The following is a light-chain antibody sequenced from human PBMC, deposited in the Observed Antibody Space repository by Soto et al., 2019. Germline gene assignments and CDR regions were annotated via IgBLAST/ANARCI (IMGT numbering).Light chain of an antibody. CDR3: AAWDDSLNGHV. CDR1: SSNIGSNH. V-gene: IGLV1-44*01. J-gene: IGLJ1*01. CDR2: SSN. Sequence: QSVLTQPPSASGTPGQRVTISCSGSSSNIGSNHVNWYQQLPGTAPKLLIYSSNQRPSGVPDRFSGSRSGTSASLAISGLQSEDETDYYCAAWDDSLNGHVFGTGTKGTV.